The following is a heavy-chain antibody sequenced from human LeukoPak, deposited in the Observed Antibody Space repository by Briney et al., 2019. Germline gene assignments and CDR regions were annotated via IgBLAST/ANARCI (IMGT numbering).Heavy chain of an antibody. CDR3: ARGQWFRAF. CDR2: IHYSGSV. V-gene: IGHV4-34*01. J-gene: IGHJ4*02. D-gene: IGHD3-10*01. Sequence: PSETLFLTCAVYGGSFSGYYWTWIRQPPGKGLEWIGEIHYSGSVTYNPSLETRVTISVDTSKNQFSLRINSVTAADTAVYYCARGQWFRAFWSRGTAVTVSS. CDR1: GGSFSGYY.